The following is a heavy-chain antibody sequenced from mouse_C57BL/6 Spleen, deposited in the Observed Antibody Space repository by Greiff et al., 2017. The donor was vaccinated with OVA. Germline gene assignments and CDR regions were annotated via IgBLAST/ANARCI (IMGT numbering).Heavy chain of an antibody. CDR3: TTWGNYGNYEAY. CDR2: LDPENGDT. CDR1: GFNIKDDY. J-gene: IGHJ3*01. D-gene: IGHD2-1*01. V-gene: IGHV14-4*01. Sequence: QLQQSGAELVRPGASVQLSCTASGFNIKDDYMHWVKQRPEQGLEWIGWLDPENGDTEYASKFQGKATITADTSSNTAYLQLSSLTSEDTAVYYCTTWGNYGNYEAYWGQGTLVTVSA.